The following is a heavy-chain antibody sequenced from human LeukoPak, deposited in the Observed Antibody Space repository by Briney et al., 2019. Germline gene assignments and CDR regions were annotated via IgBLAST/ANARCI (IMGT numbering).Heavy chain of an antibody. CDR2: ISSSSSYI. Sequence: PGGSLRLSCAASGFTFSSYSMNWVRQAPGKGLEWVSSISSSSSYIYYADSVKGRFTISRDRAKNSLYLKMRTLRAEDTAVYYCARGGGFCSSTSCYDGYWGQGTLVTVSS. D-gene: IGHD2-2*01. J-gene: IGHJ4*02. CDR1: GFTFSSYS. V-gene: IGHV3-21*01. CDR3: ARGGGFCSSTSCYDGY.